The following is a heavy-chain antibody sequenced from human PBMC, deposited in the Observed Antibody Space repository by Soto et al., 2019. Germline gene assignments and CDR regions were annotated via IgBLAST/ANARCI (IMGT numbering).Heavy chain of an antibody. CDR1: GYTFTSYG. Sequence: QVQLVQSGAEVKKPGASVKVSCKASGYTFTSYGISWVRQAPGQGLEWMGWISAYSGNTNYAQKLQGRVTMTTDTSTSTAYMELRSLRSDDTAVYYCARRYSGYDYGTNWFDPWGQGTLVTVSS. J-gene: IGHJ5*02. D-gene: IGHD5-12*01. CDR2: ISAYSGNT. V-gene: IGHV1-18*01. CDR3: ARRYSGYDYGTNWFDP.